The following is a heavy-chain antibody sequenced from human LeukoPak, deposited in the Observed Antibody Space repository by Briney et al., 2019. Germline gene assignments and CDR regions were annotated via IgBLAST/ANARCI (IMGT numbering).Heavy chain of an antibody. J-gene: IGHJ4*02. V-gene: IGHV4-39*07. CDR2: IYYSGST. CDR1: GGSISSSSYY. D-gene: IGHD2-15*01. CDR3: ARDGYCSGGSCYDY. Sequence: PSETLSLTCTVSGGSISSSSYYWGWIRQPPGKGLECIGSIYYSGSTYYNPSLKSRVTISVDKSKNQFSLKLSSVTAADTAVYYCARDGYCSGGSCYDYWGQGTLVTVSS.